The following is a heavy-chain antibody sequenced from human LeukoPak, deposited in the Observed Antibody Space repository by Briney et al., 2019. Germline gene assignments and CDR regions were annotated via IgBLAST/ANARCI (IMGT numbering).Heavy chain of an antibody. J-gene: IGHJ4*02. Sequence: GGGPRTSSAAPGFTLRSYWMHWGRPAPRGGVVWVSRINSDGSSISYADSVKGRFTISRDNAKNALYLQMNSLRAEDTAIYYCARGSQWSGYYNYWGQGTLVTVSS. CDR2: INSDGSSI. V-gene: IGHV3-74*01. CDR3: ARGSQWSGYYNY. D-gene: IGHD3-3*01. CDR1: GFTLRSYW.